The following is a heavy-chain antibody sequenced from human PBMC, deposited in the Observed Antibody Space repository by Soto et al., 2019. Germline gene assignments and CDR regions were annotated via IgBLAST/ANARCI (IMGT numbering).Heavy chain of an antibody. V-gene: IGHV3-30*18. D-gene: IGHD3-3*01. CDR3: AKDRALLRFLEWLLDDAFDI. Sequence: QVPLVESGGGVVQPGRSLRLSCAASGFTFSSYGMHWVRQAPDKALQWVAVISYDGSNKYYADSVNYRFTISRDNSKNTLYLQMNILRAEDTAVYYCAKDRALLRFLEWLLDDAFDIWGQGTMVTVSS. CDR2: ISYDGSNK. J-gene: IGHJ3*02. CDR1: GFTFSSYG.